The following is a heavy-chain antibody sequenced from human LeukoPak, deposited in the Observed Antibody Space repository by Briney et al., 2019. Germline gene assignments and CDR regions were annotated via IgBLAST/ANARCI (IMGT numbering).Heavy chain of an antibody. CDR2: IKQDGSEK. Sequence: GGSLRLSCTASGLTLSNYWMIWVRQAPGRGLQWVAKIKQDGSEKYYVDSVKGRFTISRDNAENSLYLQMNSLRVEDTAVYYCAARSSGNPYFWGQGTLVTVSS. CDR3: AARSSGNPYF. CDR1: GLTLSNYW. V-gene: IGHV3-7*03. D-gene: IGHD1-26*01. J-gene: IGHJ4*02.